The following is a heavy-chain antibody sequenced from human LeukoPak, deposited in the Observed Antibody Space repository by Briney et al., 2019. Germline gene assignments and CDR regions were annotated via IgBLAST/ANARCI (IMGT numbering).Heavy chain of an antibody. CDR2: ISYDETHK. D-gene: IGHD5-12*01. J-gene: IGHJ4*02. Sequence: GGSLRLSCAASGFAFSTSTMHWVRQAPGKGPEWVSVISYDETHKYYSDAVGGRFTISRDNSKNTLYLQMNSLRAEDTAVYYCAKDAGGYPSYWGQGTLVTVSS. V-gene: IGHV3-30*04. CDR3: AKDAGGYPSY. CDR1: GFAFSTST.